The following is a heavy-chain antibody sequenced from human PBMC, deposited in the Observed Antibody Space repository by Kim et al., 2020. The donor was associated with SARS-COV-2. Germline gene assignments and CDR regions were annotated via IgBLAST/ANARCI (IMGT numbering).Heavy chain of an antibody. J-gene: IGHJ3*02. CDR2: ISSSSSYI. D-gene: IGHD3-10*01. V-gene: IGHV3-21*01. CDR3: AKEGLMVPCFDI. CDR1: GFTFSSYS. Sequence: GGSLRLSCAASGFTFSSYSMNWVRQAPGKGLEWVSSISSSSSYIYYADSVKGRFTISRDNAKNSLYLQMNSLRAEDTAVYYCAKEGLMVPCFDIWGQGTMVTVSS.